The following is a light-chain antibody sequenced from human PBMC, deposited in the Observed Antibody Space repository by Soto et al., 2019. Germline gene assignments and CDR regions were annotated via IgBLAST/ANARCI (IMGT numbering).Light chain of an antibody. CDR1: NIGTKR. V-gene: IGLV3-21*02. Sequence: SYELTQPPSVSVAPRQTARITCGGNNIGTKRVHWYQQKAGQAPVLVVYDDIDRPSGIPERFSGSNSGNTATLTISRVEAGDEADYYCQVWDSNSDHQVFGTGTKLTVL. J-gene: IGLJ1*01. CDR3: QVWDSNSDHQV. CDR2: DDI.